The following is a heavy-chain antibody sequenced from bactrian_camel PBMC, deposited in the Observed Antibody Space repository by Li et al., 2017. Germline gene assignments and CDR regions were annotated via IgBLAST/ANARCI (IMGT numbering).Heavy chain of an antibody. CDR2: IDTDGSA. CDR3: NTDPPPPKSTMICGLAFD. CDR1: KVNVNSNC. Sequence: QLVESGGGSVQAGGSLRLTCEASKVNVNSNCAAWFRQAPGRERELVSAIDTDGSAHYGDDVKGRFAISQDKARKTVYLQMNSLKPEDTAMYYCNTDPPPPKSTMICGLAFDWGRGTQVTVS. J-gene: IGHJ4*01. D-gene: IGHD2*01. V-gene: IGHV3S53*01.